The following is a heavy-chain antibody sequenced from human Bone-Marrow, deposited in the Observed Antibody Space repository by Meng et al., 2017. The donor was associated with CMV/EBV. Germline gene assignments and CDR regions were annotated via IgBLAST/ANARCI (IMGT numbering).Heavy chain of an antibody. D-gene: IGHD1-1*01. Sequence: SLKISCAASGFTFDDYAMHWVRQAPGKGLEWVSGISWNSGSIGYADSVKGRFTISRDNAKNSLYLQMNSLRAEDTALYYCAKDLTTTGTPRSHFDYWGQGTLVTVSS. CDR1: GFTFDDYA. V-gene: IGHV3-9*01. CDR3: AKDLTTTGTPRSHFDY. J-gene: IGHJ4*02. CDR2: ISWNSGSI.